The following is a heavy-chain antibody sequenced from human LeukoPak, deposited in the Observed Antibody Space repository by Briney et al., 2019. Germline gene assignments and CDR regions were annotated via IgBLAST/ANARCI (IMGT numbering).Heavy chain of an antibody. CDR2: INANSGAT. CDR3: ARVVEVGVPGFQN. D-gene: IGHD3-22*01. CDR1: GYIFTGYY. V-gene: IGHV1-2*02. J-gene: IGHJ1*01. Sequence: ASVKVSCKASGYIFTGYYLHWVRQAPRQGPEWMGWINANSGATYYLQKFQGRITMTRDTSISTAYTELNRLISDDTAVYYCARVVEVGVPGFQNWGQGTLVTVSS.